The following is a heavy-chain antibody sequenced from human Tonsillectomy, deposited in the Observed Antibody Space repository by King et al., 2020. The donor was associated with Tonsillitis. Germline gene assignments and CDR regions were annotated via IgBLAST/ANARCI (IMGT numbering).Heavy chain of an antibody. Sequence: VQLVESGAEVKKPGESLKISCKGSGYSFTSYWIGWVRQMPGKGLEWMGIIYPGDSDTRYSPSFQGQVTISADKSITTAYLQWSSLKASDTAMYYCARLGILTGQGSSAFDIWGQGTMVIVSS. CDR3: ARLGILTGQGSSAFDI. V-gene: IGHV5-51*01. J-gene: IGHJ3*02. CDR1: GYSFTSYW. D-gene: IGHD3-9*01. CDR2: IYPGDSDT.